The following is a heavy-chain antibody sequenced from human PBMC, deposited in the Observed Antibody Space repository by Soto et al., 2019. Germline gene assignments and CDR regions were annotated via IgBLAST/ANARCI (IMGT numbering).Heavy chain of an antibody. J-gene: IGHJ4*02. Sequence: GGSLRLSCAASGFSFNTYWMYWVRQAPGKGLVWVSRINDDGTSTSYAGFVKGRFTISRDNAKNTLCLQMNTLRAEDTAVYYCARRVAAAASPYYLDSWGLGTLVTVSS. CDR1: GFSFNTYW. CDR2: INDDGTST. V-gene: IGHV3-74*01. D-gene: IGHD6-13*01. CDR3: ARRVAAAASPYYLDS.